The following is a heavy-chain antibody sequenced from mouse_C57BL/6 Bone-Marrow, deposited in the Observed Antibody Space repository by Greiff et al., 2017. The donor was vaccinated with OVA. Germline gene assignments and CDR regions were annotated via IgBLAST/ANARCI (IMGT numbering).Heavy chain of an antibody. CDR1: VYTFTSYG. CDR2: IYPRSGNT. V-gene: IGHV1-81*01. CDR3: ARGGDYPWFAY. J-gene: IGHJ3*01. D-gene: IGHD2-13*01. Sequence: VQLQQSGAELARPGASVKLSCKASVYTFTSYGINWVKQRTGQGLEWIGEIYPRSGNTYYNEKFKGKATLTADRSSSTAYMELRSLTSEDSAVYFCARGGDYPWFAYWGQGTLVTVSA.